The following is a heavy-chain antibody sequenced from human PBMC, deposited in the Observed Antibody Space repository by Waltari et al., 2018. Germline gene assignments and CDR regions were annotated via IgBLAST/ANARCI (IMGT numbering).Heavy chain of an antibody. J-gene: IGHJ3*02. V-gene: IGHV3-7*01. D-gene: IGHD3-22*01. Sequence: EVQLVESGGGLVQPGGSLRLSCAASGFSFSHYWMSWVRQAPGKGLEWVADRKGDGSRKYYLDSVRGRFSISRDNTKNSVDLQMNSLRAEDTAVYYCARDDSSSGSYDAFDIWGQGTMVAVSS. CDR1: GFSFSHYW. CDR3: ARDDSSSGSYDAFDI. CDR2: RKGDGSRK.